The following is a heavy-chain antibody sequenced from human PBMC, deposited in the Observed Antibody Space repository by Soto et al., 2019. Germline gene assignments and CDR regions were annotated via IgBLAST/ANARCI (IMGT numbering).Heavy chain of an antibody. CDR2: ISSSSSYI. CDR3: ARVVGEYYYDSSGPGHYRMDV. V-gene: IGHV3-21*01. D-gene: IGHD3-22*01. CDR1: GFTFSSYS. J-gene: IGHJ6*01. Sequence: GGSLRLSCAASGFTFSSYSMNWVRQAPGKGLEWVSSISSSSSYIYYADSVKGRFTISRDNAKNSLYLQMNSLRAEDTAVYYCARVVGEYYYDSSGPGHYRMDVWRQGTTVTVSS.